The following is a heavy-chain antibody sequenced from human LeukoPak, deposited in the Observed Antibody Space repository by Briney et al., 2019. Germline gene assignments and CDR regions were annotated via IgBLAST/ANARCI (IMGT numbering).Heavy chain of an antibody. CDR2: IYYSGSP. J-gene: IGHJ6*02. CDR1: GGSISNNNYY. V-gene: IGHV4-39*01. Sequence: PSETLSLTCTVSGGSISNNNYYWAWIRQPPGKGLECIGSIYYSGSPYYNPSLKSRVTISVDTSKNQFSMKLSSVTAADTAVYYCARHFPAMDVWGQGTTVTVSS. CDR3: ARHFPAMDV.